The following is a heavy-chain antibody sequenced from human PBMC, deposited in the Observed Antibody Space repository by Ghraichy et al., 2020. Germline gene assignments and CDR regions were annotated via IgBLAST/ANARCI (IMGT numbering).Heavy chain of an antibody. V-gene: IGHV2-5*01. Sequence: QTLSLTCTFSGFSLSTSGVGVGWIRQPPGKALEWLAHIYWNDDEFYSPSLKTRLTITKDTSKNQVVLTMTNMDPVDTATYYCAPRLKTIRTRDYYFFDYWGQGTLVTVSS. CDR3: APRLKTIRTRDYYFFDY. J-gene: IGHJ4*02. D-gene: IGHD1-1*01. CDR2: IYWNDDE. CDR1: GFSLSTSGVG.